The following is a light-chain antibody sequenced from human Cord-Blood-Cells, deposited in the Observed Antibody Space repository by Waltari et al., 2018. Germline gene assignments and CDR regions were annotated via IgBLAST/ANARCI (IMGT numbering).Light chain of an antibody. CDR1: QSISSY. CDR3: QQSYSTLFT. Sequence: DIQMTQSPSSLSASVGDRVTITCRASQSISSYLNWYQQKPGKAPKLLIYAASSLQSGVPSRFRGSGSVTDFTLTISSLQPEDFATYYCQQSYSTLFTFGPGTKVDIK. CDR2: AAS. J-gene: IGKJ3*01. V-gene: IGKV1-39*01.